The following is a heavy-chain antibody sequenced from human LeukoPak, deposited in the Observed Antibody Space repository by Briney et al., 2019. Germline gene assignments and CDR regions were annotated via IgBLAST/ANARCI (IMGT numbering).Heavy chain of an antibody. D-gene: IGHD5-18*01. CDR3: ANLPTGDTAKGYFDY. CDR2: ISGSGGST. V-gene: IGHV3-23*01. CDR1: GFTFSSYA. Sequence: GGSLRLSCAASGFTFSSYAMSWVRQAPGKGLEWVSAISGSGGSTYYADSVKGRFTISRDNSKNTLYLQMNSLRAEDTAVYYCANLPTGDTAKGYFDYWGQGTLVTVSS. J-gene: IGHJ4*02.